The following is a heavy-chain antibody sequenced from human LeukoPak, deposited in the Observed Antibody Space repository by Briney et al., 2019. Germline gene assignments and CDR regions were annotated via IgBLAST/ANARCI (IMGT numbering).Heavy chain of an antibody. V-gene: IGHV3-21*01. CDR3: ARGPYITFTSNWFDP. J-gene: IGHJ5*02. D-gene: IGHD3-16*01. Sequence: SVKGRFTISRDNAKDSLFLQMNSLGADDTSVYYCARGPYITFTSNWFDPWGQGTLVTVSS.